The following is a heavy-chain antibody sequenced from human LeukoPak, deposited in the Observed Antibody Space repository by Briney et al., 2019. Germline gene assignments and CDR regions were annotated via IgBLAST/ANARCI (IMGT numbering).Heavy chain of an antibody. CDR3: ARRAISGWSLDF. D-gene: IGHD6-19*01. Sequence: GEPLKISCKDSGDRFTSYWIGWVRQMPGKGLEWMGIIYPGDSDTKYSPSFQGQVTISVDKSISTAYLQWNSLKASDTAMYYCARRAISGWSLDFWGQGTLVTVSS. CDR1: GDRFTSYW. V-gene: IGHV5-51*01. CDR2: IYPGDSDT. J-gene: IGHJ4*02.